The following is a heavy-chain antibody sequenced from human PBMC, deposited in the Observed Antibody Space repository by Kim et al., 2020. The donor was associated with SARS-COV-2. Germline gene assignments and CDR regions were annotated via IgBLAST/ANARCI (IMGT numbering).Heavy chain of an antibody. D-gene: IGHD1-1*01. CDR3: ARDVEMATTTADAFDI. Sequence: GGSLRLSCAASGFTFSSYSMNWVRQAPGKGLEWVSSISSSSSYIYYADSVKGQFTISRDNAKNSLYLQMNSLRAEDTAVYYCARDVEMATTTADAFDIWGQGTMVTVSS. V-gene: IGHV3-21*01. CDR2: ISSSSSYI. J-gene: IGHJ3*02. CDR1: GFTFSSYS.